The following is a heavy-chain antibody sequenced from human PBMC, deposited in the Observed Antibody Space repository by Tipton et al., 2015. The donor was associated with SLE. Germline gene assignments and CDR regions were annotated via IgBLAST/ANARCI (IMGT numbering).Heavy chain of an antibody. Sequence: TLSLTCAASGESFTSGYFWGWLRHPAREGLGWGGLISTNGHTNYHPSLPRRVTISLDTSQNQFSLELRSLTAADTAVYYCVRDRRGLNVDYFYYGMDVWAKGPRSQSP. V-gene: IGHV4-61*02. D-gene: IGHD2-15*01. CDR3: VRDRRGLNVDYFYYGMDV. J-gene: IGHJ6*02. CDR2: ISTNGHT. CDR1: GESFTSGYF.